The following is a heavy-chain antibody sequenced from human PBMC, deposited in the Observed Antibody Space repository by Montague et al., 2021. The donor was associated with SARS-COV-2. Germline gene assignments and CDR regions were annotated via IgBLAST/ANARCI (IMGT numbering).Heavy chain of an antibody. CDR3: ARGIAAHGFYYYGMDV. Sequence: SETLSLTCTVSGGSISSYYWSWIRQSPGKGLEWIGYIYYSGSTNYNPPLKSRVTISVDTSKNQFSLKLSSVTAADTAVYYCARGIAAHGFYYYGMDVWGQGTTVTVSS. V-gene: IGHV4-59*01. D-gene: IGHD6-25*01. J-gene: IGHJ6*02. CDR2: IYYSGST. CDR1: GGSISSYY.